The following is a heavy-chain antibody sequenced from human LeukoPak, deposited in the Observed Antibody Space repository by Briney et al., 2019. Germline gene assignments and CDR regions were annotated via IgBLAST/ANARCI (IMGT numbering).Heavy chain of an antibody. CDR1: GYTFTSYY. D-gene: IGHD1-26*01. Sequence: ASVKVPCKASGYTFTSYYMHWVRQAPGQGLEWMGIINPSGGSTSYAQKFQGRVTMTRDTSTSTVYMELSSLRSEDTAVYYCARDRGGSYLYYYYYYYMDVWGKGTTVTISS. CDR2: INPSGGST. J-gene: IGHJ6*03. CDR3: ARDRGGSYLYYYYYYYMDV. V-gene: IGHV1-46*01.